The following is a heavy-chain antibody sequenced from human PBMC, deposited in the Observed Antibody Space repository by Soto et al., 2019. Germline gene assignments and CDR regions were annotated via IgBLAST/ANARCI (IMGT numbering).Heavy chain of an antibody. V-gene: IGHV4-34*01. CDR1: GGSFSGYY. CDR2: INHSGST. Sequence: TLSLTCAVYGGSFSGYYWSWIRQPPGKGLEWIGEINHSGSTNYNPSLKSRVTISVDTSKNQSSLKLSSVTAADTAVYYCARPATVTDDAFDIWGQGTMVTVSS. D-gene: IGHD4-17*01. J-gene: IGHJ3*02. CDR3: ARPATVTDDAFDI.